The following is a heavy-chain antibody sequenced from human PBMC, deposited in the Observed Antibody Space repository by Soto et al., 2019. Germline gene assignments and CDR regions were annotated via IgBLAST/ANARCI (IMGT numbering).Heavy chain of an antibody. D-gene: IGHD3-22*01. Sequence: SETLSITCAFYVGSFSIHYWSWIRQSPGKGLDLIGEINHSGSTNQNPSLKSRVTISVDTSKNQFSLNLKSVTAADTAVYYCARGITMILVVQGDAPDKYYFDSWGQGTKVTVSS. CDR3: ARGITMILVVQGDAPDKYYFDS. CDR2: INHSGST. J-gene: IGHJ4*02. CDR1: VGSFSIHY. V-gene: IGHV4-34*01.